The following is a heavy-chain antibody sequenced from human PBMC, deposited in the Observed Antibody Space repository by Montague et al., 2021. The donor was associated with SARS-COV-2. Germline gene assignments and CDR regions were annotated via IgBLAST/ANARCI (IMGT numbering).Heavy chain of an antibody. CDR2: IYSSGST. D-gene: IGHD4-17*01. V-gene: IGHV4-61*02. CDR1: GGSIRSGSYY. Sequence: TLSLTCTVSGGSIRSGSYYWSWIRQPAGKGLEWIGRIYSSGSTNYNPSLKSRVTMSVDTSKSQFSLKVSSVTAADTAVYYCARDYGDYSYYYGLDAWGQGTTVTVSS. CDR3: ARDYGDYSYYYGLDA. J-gene: IGHJ6*02.